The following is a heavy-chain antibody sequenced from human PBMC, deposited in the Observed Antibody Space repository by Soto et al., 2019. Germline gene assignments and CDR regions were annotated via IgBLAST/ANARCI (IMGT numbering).Heavy chain of an antibody. V-gene: IGHV4-39*01. CDR3: ARRSYDNSGYYYVDY. CDR2: TDYRGSA. J-gene: IGHJ4*02. CDR1: GDSITSSNKY. D-gene: IGHD3-22*01. Sequence: QLHLQESGPGLVKPSETLSLTCTVSGDSITSSNKYWGWARQPPGKGLEWIGGTDYRGSAYYSPALKSRVTISIDSSENQLSLKLSSVTAADTAVYYCARRSYDNSGYYYVDYWGQGTLVTVSS.